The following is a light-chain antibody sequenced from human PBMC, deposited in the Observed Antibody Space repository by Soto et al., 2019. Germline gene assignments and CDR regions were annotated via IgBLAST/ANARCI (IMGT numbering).Light chain of an antibody. CDR2: DAS. Sequence: DIQMTHSPSSLSSSVVYRVTITCRXSQSISSYLNWYQQKPGKAPKLLIYDASSLESGVPSRFSGSGSGTEFILTISSLQPDDFATYYCQQYNSYSPWTFGQGTKVDIK. J-gene: IGKJ1*01. CDR3: QQYNSYSPWT. V-gene: IGKV1-5*01. CDR1: QSISSY.